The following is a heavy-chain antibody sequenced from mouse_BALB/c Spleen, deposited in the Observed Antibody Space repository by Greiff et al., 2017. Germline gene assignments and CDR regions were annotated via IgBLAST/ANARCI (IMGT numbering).Heavy chain of an antibody. CDR2: INPGSGGT. CDR1: GYAFTNYL. J-gene: IGHJ3*01. Sequence: QVQLKQSGAELVRPGTSVKVSCKASGYAFTNYLIEWVKQRPGQGLEWIGVINPGSGGTNYNEKFKGKATLTADKSSSTAYMQLSSLTSDDSAVYFCARGHYYGSSTAWFAYWGQGTLVTVSA. V-gene: IGHV1-54*03. CDR3: ARGHYYGSSTAWFAY. D-gene: IGHD1-1*01.